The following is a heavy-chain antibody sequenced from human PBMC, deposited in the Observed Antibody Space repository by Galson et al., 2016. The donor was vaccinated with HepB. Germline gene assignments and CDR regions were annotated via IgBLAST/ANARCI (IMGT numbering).Heavy chain of an antibody. D-gene: IGHD3-10*01. V-gene: IGHV4-34*01. Sequence: ETLSLTCAVYGGSFSGYFWSWIRQPPGKGLEWIGEINRSGGTNYNPSLKSRVTISVDTSKNHFSLNLSSVTAADTAVYYCAGFGSFWGQGTLVTVSS. CDR2: INRSGGT. J-gene: IGHJ4*02. CDR3: AGFGSF. CDR1: GGSFSGYF.